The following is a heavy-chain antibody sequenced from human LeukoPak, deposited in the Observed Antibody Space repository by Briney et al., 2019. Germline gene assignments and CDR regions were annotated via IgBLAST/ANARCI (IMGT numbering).Heavy chain of an antibody. CDR2: IYTSGST. Sequence: PSETLSLTCTVSGGSISSYYWSWIRQPAGKGLEWIGRIYTSGSTNYNPSLKSRVTISVDTSKNQFSLKLSSVTAADTAVYYCARGERHYDILTGYQHWGQGTLVTVSS. D-gene: IGHD3-9*01. CDR1: GGSISSYY. V-gene: IGHV4-4*07. J-gene: IGHJ1*01. CDR3: ARGERHYDILTGYQH.